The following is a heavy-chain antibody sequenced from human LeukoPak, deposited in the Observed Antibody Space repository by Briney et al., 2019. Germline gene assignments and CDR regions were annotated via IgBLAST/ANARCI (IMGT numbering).Heavy chain of an antibody. CDR1: GGSFSGYY. CDR3: ARSRWLRLPDY. Sequence: PSETLSLTCAVYGGSFSGYYWSWIRQPPGKGLEWIGEINHSGSTNYNPSLKSRVTISVDTSKNQFSLKLSSVTAADTAVYYCARSRWLRLPDYWGQGTLVTVSS. J-gene: IGHJ4*02. CDR2: INHSGST. V-gene: IGHV4-34*01. D-gene: IGHD5-12*01.